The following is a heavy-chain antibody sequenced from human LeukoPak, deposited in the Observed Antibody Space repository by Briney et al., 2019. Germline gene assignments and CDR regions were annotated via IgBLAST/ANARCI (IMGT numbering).Heavy chain of an antibody. V-gene: IGHV4-59*01. CDR3: GRGGSYFGY. CDR1: GDSISGYY. D-gene: IGHD1-26*01. J-gene: IGHJ4*02. CDR2: IYYSGST. Sequence: PSETLSLTCTVSGDSISGYYWSWIRQPPAKGLEWIGNIYYSGSTNYNPSLKSRLSISLDMSKNQFSLKLSSVTAADTAVYYCGRGGSYFGYWGQGTLVTVSS.